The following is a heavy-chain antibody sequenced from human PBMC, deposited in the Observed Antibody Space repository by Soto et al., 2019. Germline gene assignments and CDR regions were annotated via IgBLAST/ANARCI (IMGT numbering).Heavy chain of an antibody. CDR1: GDSVSSKSAT. J-gene: IGHJ4*02. D-gene: IGHD1-26*01. V-gene: IGHV6-1*01. Sequence: SQTLSLTCAISGDSVSSKSATWNWIRQSPSRGPEWLGRTYYRSKWSTDYAVSVKGRITVNPDTSKNQFSLRLNSVTPEDTAVYYCARALAGSYDYWGQGTLVTVSS. CDR3: ARALAGSYDY. CDR2: TYYRSKWST.